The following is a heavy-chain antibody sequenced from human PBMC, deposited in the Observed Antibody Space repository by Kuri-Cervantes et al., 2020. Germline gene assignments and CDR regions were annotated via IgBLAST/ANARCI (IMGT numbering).Heavy chain of an antibody. CDR1: GGSFSGYY. Sequence: SQTLSLTCAVYGGSFSGYYWSWSRQPPGTGRECIGEINHSGSTNYNPSLKSRVTISVDKSKNQLSLKMSSVTAADTAVYYCARVFGDYGDRSFDHWGRGTLVTVSS. D-gene: IGHD4-17*01. V-gene: IGHV4-34*01. J-gene: IGHJ2*01. CDR2: INHSGST. CDR3: ARVFGDYGDRSFDH.